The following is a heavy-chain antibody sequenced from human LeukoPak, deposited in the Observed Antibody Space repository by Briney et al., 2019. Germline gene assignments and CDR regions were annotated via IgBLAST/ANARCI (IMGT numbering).Heavy chain of an antibody. CDR3: ARATMIVVVIGDY. Sequence: GASVKVSCKASGYTFTGYYMHWVRQAPGQGLEWMGWINPNSGGTNYAQKFQGRVTMTRDTSISTAYMELSRLRSDDTAVYYCARATMIVVVIGDYWGQGTLVTVSS. D-gene: IGHD3-22*01. CDR1: GYTFTGYY. CDR2: INPNSGGT. V-gene: IGHV1-2*02. J-gene: IGHJ4*02.